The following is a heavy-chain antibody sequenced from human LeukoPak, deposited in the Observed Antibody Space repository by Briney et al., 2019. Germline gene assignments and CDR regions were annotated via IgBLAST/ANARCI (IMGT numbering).Heavy chain of an antibody. J-gene: IGHJ4*02. V-gene: IGHV4-34*01. CDR3: ARFGSGWHYFDY. CDR2: INHSGST. CDR1: GGSFSGYY. Sequence: SETLSLTRAVYGGSFSGYYWSWIRQPPGKGLEWIGEINHSGSTNYNPSLKSRVTISVDTSKNQFSLKLSSVTAADTAVYYCARFGSGWHYFDYWGQGTLVTVSS. D-gene: IGHD6-19*01.